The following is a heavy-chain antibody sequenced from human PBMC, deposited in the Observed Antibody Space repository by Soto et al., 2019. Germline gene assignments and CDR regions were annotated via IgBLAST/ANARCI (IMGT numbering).Heavy chain of an antibody. J-gene: IGHJ6*02. Sequence: PSETLSLTCTVSGGSLSGYYWSWIRQPPGEGLEWIGRIYTSGTTDFNPSLNGRVTMSVHTCKNQFSLKLTAVTAGDRGLYDCGRQDYYAPGYYVVWGQGTSVHVSS. V-gene: IGHV4-4*07. CDR3: GRQDYYAPGYYVV. D-gene: IGHD3-10*01. CDR1: GGSLSGYY. CDR2: IYTSGTT.